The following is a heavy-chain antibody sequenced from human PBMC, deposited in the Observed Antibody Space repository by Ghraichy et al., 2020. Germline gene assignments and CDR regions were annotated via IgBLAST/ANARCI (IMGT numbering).Heavy chain of an antibody. CDR3: VKGGGSGWPFDC. CDR2: INQGGSEE. CDR1: GFTFNNNW. V-gene: IGHV3-7*03. D-gene: IGHD6-19*01. J-gene: IGHJ4*02. Sequence: GGSLRLSCAASGFTFNNNWMSWVRQAPGEGPEWLANINQGGSEENYVDSVKGRFTISRDNVKNLLYLQLNSLTAEDTAVYYCVKGGGSGWPFDCWGQGTLVTVSS.